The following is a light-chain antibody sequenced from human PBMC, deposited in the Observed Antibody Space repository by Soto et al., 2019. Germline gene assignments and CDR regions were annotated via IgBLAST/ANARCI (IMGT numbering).Light chain of an antibody. CDR3: QYGSSPVT. CDR1: QSVSSSY. CDR2: GAS. J-gene: IGKJ3*01. V-gene: IGKV3-20*01. Sequence: DIVLTQSPGTLSLSRGERATLSCLDSQSVSSSYLGWFQQRPDMPHRLIIYGASSRATGIPDRFSGSGSAPDFPLSSSRLEAEDVAVYYCQYGSSPVTFGPGTKVDIK.